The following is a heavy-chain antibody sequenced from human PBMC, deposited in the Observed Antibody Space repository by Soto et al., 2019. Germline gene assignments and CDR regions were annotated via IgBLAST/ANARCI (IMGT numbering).Heavy chain of an antibody. D-gene: IGHD6-13*01. CDR3: TPRIPEAGALDYYYYGMDV. V-gene: IGHV3-15*07. Sequence: EVQLVESGGGLVKPEKSLRLSCAASGFTFSNAWMNWVRQAPGKGLEWVGRIKSKTDGGTTDYAAPVKGRFTISRDDSKNTLYLQMNSLKTEDTAVYYCTPRIPEAGALDYYYYGMDVWGQGTTVTVSS. CDR1: GFTFSNAW. J-gene: IGHJ6*02. CDR2: IKSKTDGGTT.